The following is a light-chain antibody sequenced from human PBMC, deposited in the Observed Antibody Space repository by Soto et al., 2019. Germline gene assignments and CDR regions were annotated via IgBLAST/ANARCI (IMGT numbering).Light chain of an antibody. J-gene: IGKJ4*01. CDR1: QSVSSN. V-gene: IGKV3-15*01. Sequence: EIEMTQSPATLSVSPGERATLSCRASQSVSSNLAWYQQKPGQAPRLLIYGASTRATGIPARFSGSGSATGFTLTISSLQSEDFAVYYCHQYNNWALTFGGWTKVEIK. CDR2: GAS. CDR3: HQYNNWALT.